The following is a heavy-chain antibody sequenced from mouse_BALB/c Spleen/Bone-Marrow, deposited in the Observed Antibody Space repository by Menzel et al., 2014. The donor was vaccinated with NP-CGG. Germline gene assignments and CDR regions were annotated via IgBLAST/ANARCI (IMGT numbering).Heavy chain of an antibody. J-gene: IGHJ3*01. Sequence: VKLMESGPGLVAPSQSLSITCTVSGFSLTSYGVHWVRQPPGKGLKWLGVIWAGGSTNYNSALMSRLSISKDNSKSQVFLKMNSLQTDDTAMYYCAREIYYGNYAWFAYWGQGTLVTVSA. CDR1: GFSLTSYG. CDR2: IWAGGST. V-gene: IGHV2-9*02. CDR3: AREIYYGNYAWFAY. D-gene: IGHD2-1*01.